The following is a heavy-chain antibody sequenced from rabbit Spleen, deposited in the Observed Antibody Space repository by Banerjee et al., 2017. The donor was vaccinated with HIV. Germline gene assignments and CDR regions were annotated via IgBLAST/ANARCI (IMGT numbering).Heavy chain of an antibody. CDR3: ARDLVAVIGWNFNL. J-gene: IGHJ4*01. CDR1: GFSFSSSSY. CDR2: IDAGSGGFT. D-gene: IGHD1-1*01. V-gene: IGHV1S40*01. Sequence: QSLEESGGDLVKPGASLTLTCTASGFSFSSSSYICWVRQAPGKGLEWIVCIDAGSGGFTYYASWAKGRFTMSRTSSTTVTLQMTSLTAADTATYFCARDLVAVIGWNFNLWGPGTLVTVS.